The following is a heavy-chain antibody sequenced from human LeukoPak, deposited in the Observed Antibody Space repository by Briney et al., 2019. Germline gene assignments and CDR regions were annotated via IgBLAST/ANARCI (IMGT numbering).Heavy chain of an antibody. CDR3: ARGYSGYDHAFDI. D-gene: IGHD5-12*01. V-gene: IGHV3-33*08. Sequence: GGSLRLSCAASGFNFNTYGMHWVRQAPGKGLEWVAVIWYDGSNKYYADSVKGRFTISRDNSKNTLYLQMNSLRAEDTAVYYCARGYSGYDHAFDIWGQGTMVTVSS. J-gene: IGHJ3*02. CDR1: GFNFNTYG. CDR2: IWYDGSNK.